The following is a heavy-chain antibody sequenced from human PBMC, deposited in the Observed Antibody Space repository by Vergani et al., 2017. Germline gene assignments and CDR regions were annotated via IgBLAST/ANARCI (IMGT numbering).Heavy chain of an antibody. V-gene: IGHV4-34*01. J-gene: IGHJ6*03. CDR3: ARVNTETDGHLYYYYYMDV. CDR1: GGSFTSYH. Sequence: QVQLQQWGGGLLKPSETLSLTCVVNGGSFTSYHWTWIRQSPGEGLEWVGDIDHTGRTDYNPSIKSRLTMSVDNSRNQFSLTLNSVTATDTAIYFCARVNTETDGHLYYYYYMDVWVQGTAVTVS. CDR2: IDHTGRT. D-gene: IGHD4-11*01.